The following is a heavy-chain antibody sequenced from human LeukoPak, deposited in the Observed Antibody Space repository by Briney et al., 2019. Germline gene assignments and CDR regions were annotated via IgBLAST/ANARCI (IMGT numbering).Heavy chain of an antibody. D-gene: IGHD3-22*01. Sequence: GASVKVSCKASGGTFSSYAISWVRQAPGQGLEWMGGIIPIFSTANYAQKFQGRVTITADKSTSTAYMELSRLRSDDTAVYYCARDPPYYYDSSGYGKGALFDYWGQGTLVTVSS. CDR1: GGTFSSYA. CDR3: ARDPPYYYDSSGYGKGALFDY. V-gene: IGHV1-69*06. CDR2: IIPIFSTA. J-gene: IGHJ4*02.